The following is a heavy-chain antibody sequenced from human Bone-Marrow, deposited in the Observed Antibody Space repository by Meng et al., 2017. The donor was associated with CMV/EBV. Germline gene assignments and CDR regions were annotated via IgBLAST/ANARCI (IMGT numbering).Heavy chain of an antibody. D-gene: IGHD2-21*01. CDR1: GHTFNSYG. J-gene: IGHJ5*02. CDR2: ISSYNRNT. Sequence: ASVKVSCKVSGHTFNSYGITWVRQAPGQGLEWAGWISSYNRNTNYAQKFRGRVTLTTDTSTSIAYMELRSLRSDDTAVYYCATIAYCGGDCYQVHPLYDHWGQGTLVTVSS. V-gene: IGHV1-18*01. CDR3: ATIAYCGGDCYQVHPLYDH.